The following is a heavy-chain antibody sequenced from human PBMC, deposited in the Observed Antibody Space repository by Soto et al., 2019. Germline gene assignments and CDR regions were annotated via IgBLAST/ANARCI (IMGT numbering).Heavy chain of an antibody. J-gene: IGHJ3*01. V-gene: IGHV1-18*01. CDR1: GYTFTSCG. CDR2: ISAYNGNT. Sequence: ASMKVSCKTAGYTFTSCGISWVRQAPGQGLEWMGWISAYNGNTNYAQKLQGRVTMTTDTSTSTAYMELRSLRSDDTAVYYCARALPVVVVASTLDAFDVWG. CDR3: ARALPVVVVASTLDAFDV. D-gene: IGHD2-15*01.